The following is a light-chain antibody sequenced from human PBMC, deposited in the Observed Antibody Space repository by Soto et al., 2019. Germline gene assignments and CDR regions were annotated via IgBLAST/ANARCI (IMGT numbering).Light chain of an antibody. V-gene: IGKV3-20*01. Sequence: EIVLTQSPGTLSLSPWERATLSCRASQTVSSIYLAWYQQKVGQAPRLLIYGASSKATGIPDRFSGSGSGKDFTLTISRLEPEDYAIYYCQQYGNSPQTFGPGTKLEIK. CDR1: QTVSSIY. J-gene: IGKJ2*01. CDR3: QQYGNSPQT. CDR2: GAS.